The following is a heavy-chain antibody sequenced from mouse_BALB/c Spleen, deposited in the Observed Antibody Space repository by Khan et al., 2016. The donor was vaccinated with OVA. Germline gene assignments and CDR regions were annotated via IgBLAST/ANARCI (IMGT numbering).Heavy chain of an antibody. J-gene: IGHJ3*01. CDR2: INSDGDYT. V-gene: IGHV5-9-3*01. Sequence: EVKLVESGGGLVKPGGSLKLSCAASGFTFSTFAMSWVRQTPEMRLEWVTTINSDGDYTYYPDSVTGRITVSRDNARNTLYLQMSSLRSEDTAMYYCARSPYGNFAYWGQGTLVTVSA. CDR1: GFTFSTFA. CDR3: ARSPYGNFAY. D-gene: IGHD2-1*01.